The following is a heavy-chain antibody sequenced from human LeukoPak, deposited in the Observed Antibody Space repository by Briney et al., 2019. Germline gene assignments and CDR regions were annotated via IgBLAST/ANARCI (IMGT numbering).Heavy chain of an antibody. Sequence: GASVKVSCKASGYTFTSYDINWVRQATGQGLEWMGWMNPNSGNTGYAQKFQGRVTITRNTSISTAYMELSSLRSEDTAVYYCARADCSSTSCYTYWFDPWGQGTLVTVSS. CDR1: GYTFTSYD. J-gene: IGHJ5*02. CDR2: MNPNSGNT. V-gene: IGHV1-8*03. D-gene: IGHD2-2*02. CDR3: ARADCSSTSCYTYWFDP.